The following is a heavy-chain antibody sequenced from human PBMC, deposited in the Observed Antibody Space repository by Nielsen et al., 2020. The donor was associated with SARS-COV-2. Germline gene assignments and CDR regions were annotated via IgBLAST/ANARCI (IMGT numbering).Heavy chain of an antibody. CDR3: AKGAADRAFDI. V-gene: IGHV3-23*01. CDR1: GFTFSSYA. CDR2: ISGSGGST. Sequence: GESLKISCIASGFTFSSYAMSWVRQAPGKGLEWVSAISGSGGSTYYADSVKGRFTISRDNSKNTLYLQMNSLRAEDTAVYYCAKGAADRAFDIWGQGTMVTVSS. J-gene: IGHJ3*02. D-gene: IGHD6-25*01.